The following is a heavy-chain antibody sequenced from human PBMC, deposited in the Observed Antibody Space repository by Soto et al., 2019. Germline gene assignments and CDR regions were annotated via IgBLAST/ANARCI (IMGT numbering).Heavy chain of an antibody. V-gene: IGHV3-7*04. CDR1: GFTFSSYW. CDR2: IKQDGSEK. J-gene: IGHJ6*02. D-gene: IGHD5-12*01. Sequence: EVQLVESGGGLVQPGGSLRLSCAASGFTFSSYWMSWVRQAPGKGLEWVANIKQDGSEKYYVDSVKGRFTISRDNAKNSLYLQMNSLRAEDTAVYYCARAGYSGYDPPLYYYYGMDVWGQGTTVTVSS. CDR3: ARAGYSGYDPPLYYYYGMDV.